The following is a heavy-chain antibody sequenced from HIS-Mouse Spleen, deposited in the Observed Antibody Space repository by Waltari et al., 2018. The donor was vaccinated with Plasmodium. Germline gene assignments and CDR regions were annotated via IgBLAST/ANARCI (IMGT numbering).Heavy chain of an antibody. CDR2: IKQDGSEK. V-gene: IGHV3-7*01. Sequence: EVQLVESGGGLVQPGGSLRLSCAASGFTFSSDWMSWVRQAPGKWLEWVANIKQDGSEKYYVDSVKGRFTISRDNAKNSLYLQMNSLRAEDTAVYYCASSWYWYFDLWGRGTLVTVSS. CDR1: GFTFSSDW. D-gene: IGHD6-13*01. CDR3: ASSWYWYFDL. J-gene: IGHJ2*01.